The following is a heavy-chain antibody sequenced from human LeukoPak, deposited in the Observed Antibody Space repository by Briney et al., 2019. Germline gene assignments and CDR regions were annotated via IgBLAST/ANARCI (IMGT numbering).Heavy chain of an antibody. CDR3: ARQTYYYGSGSYYPYYYYYGMDV. CDR2: IYYSGST. Sequence: SETLSLTCTVSGGSISISSYYWGWIRQPPGKGLEWIGSIYYSGSTYYNPSLKSRVTISVDTSKNQFSLKLSSVTAADTAVYYCARQTYYYGSGSYYPYYYYYGMDVWGQGTTVTVSS. J-gene: IGHJ6*02. V-gene: IGHV4-39*01. D-gene: IGHD3-10*01. CDR1: GGSISISSYY.